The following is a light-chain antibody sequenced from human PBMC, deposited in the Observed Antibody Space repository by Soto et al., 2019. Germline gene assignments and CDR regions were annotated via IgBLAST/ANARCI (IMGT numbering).Light chain of an antibody. V-gene: IGKV1-17*03. CDR1: QGISNY. Sequence: DIQMAQSPSSMTAYVGARVTITCRASQGISNYLAWFQQKPGKVPERLIFGASSLQSGVPSRFSGRGYGTEFTLTISSLQPEDFATYYCLQHNTYPRTFGQGTTVDIK. CDR3: LQHNTYPRT. J-gene: IGKJ1*01. CDR2: GAS.